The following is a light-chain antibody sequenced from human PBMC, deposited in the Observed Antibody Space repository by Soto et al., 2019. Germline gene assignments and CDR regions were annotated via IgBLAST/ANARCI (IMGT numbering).Light chain of an antibody. Sequence: EIVLTQSPGTLSLSPGERATLSCRASQSVRSSYFAWYQQRFGQAPRLLIYGASRRATGIPDRFSGSGSGTDFTLTISRLEPEDFAVYYCQQYGSSSWTFGQGTKVEIK. CDR1: QSVRSSY. V-gene: IGKV3-20*01. J-gene: IGKJ1*01. CDR2: GAS. CDR3: QQYGSSSWT.